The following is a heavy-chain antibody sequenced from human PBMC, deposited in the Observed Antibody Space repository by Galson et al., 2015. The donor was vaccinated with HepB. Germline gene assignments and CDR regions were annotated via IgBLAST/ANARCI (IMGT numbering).Heavy chain of an antibody. J-gene: IGHJ4*02. CDR3: AKLVGATPVDY. Sequence: SLRLSCAVSGLTFSTYGMHWVRQAPGKGLEWLASVSYDGNNQYYAESIQGRFIISRDNSMNTQYLQMNTLRTEDTAVYYCAKLVGATPVDYWGQGTLVTVSS. CDR1: GLTFSTYG. V-gene: IGHV3-30*18. CDR2: VSYDGNNQ. D-gene: IGHD1-26*01.